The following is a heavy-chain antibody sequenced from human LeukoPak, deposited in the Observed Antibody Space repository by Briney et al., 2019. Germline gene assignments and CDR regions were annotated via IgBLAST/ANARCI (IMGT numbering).Heavy chain of an antibody. CDR2: IYYSGST. CDR1: GGSISSSSYY. CDR3: ARPLSSSWSFDY. V-gene: IGHV4-39*01. D-gene: IGHD6-13*01. J-gene: IGHJ4*02. Sequence: SETLSLTCTVSGGSISSSSYYWGWIRQPPGKGLEWIGSIYYSGSTHYNPSLKSRVTISVDTSKNQFSLKLSSVTAADTAVYYCARPLSSSWSFDYWGQGTLVTVSS.